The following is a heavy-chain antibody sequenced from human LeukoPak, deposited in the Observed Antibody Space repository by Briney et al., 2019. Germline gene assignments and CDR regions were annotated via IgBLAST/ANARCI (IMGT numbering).Heavy chain of an antibody. D-gene: IGHD2/OR15-2a*01. CDR3: AKDRGNSLHYFDY. Sequence: SLTLSCPASGFTFDDYAMHWVRQTPAKGLEWVSGITWNSGYIAYADSVKGRFTISRDNAQNSLYLQMNSLRAEDTAFYYCAKDRGNSLHYFDYWGQGTLVTVSS. J-gene: IGHJ4*02. V-gene: IGHV3-9*01. CDR1: GFTFDDYA. CDR2: ITWNSGYI.